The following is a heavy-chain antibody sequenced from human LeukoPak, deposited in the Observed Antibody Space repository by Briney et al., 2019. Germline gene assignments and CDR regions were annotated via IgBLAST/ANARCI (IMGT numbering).Heavy chain of an antibody. CDR2: IIPILGIA. D-gene: IGHD6-13*01. CDR3: ASLYSSSWIDY. Sequence: SVKVSCKASGYTFTGYYMHWVRQAPGQGLEWMGRIIPILGIANYAQKFQGRVTITADKSTSTAYMELSSLRSEDTAVYYCASLYSSSWIDYWGQGTLVTVSS. CDR1: GYTFTGYY. J-gene: IGHJ4*02. V-gene: IGHV1-69*02.